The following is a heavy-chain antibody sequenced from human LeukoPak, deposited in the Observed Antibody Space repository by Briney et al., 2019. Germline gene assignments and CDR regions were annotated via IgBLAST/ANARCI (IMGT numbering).Heavy chain of an antibody. V-gene: IGHV3-33*01. D-gene: IGHD3-22*01. CDR3: ARDRRIYYYDSSGYCDY. CDR2: IWYDGSNK. J-gene: IGHJ4*02. Sequence: PGRSLRLSCAASGFTFSSYGMHWVRQAPGKGLEWVAVIWYDGSNKYYADSVKGRFTISRDNSKNTLYLQMNSLRAEDTAVYYCARDRRIYYYDSSGYCDYWGQGTLVPVSS. CDR1: GFTFSSYG.